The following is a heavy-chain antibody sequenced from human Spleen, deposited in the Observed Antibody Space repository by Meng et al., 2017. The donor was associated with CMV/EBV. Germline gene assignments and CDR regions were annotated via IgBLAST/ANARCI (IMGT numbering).Heavy chain of an antibody. V-gene: IGHV4-34*01. D-gene: IGHD3-3*01. CDR3: AREGALFYDFWSGPPRYLDWFDP. CDR1: GGSSSDYY. CDR2: IYYSGST. J-gene: IGHJ5*02. Sequence: SETLSLTCAVYGGSSSDYYWSWVRQPPGKGLEWIGSIYYSGSTYYNPSLKSRVTISVDTSKNQFSLKLSSVAAADTAVYYCAREGALFYDFWSGPPRYLDWFDPWGQGTLVTVSS.